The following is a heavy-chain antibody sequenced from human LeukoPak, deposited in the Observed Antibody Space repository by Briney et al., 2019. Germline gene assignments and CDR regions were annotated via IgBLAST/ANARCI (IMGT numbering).Heavy chain of an antibody. CDR2: IYSGGDI. J-gene: IGHJ2*01. CDR1: GFTVSTNH. D-gene: IGHD7-27*01. CDR3: ARLLWGTWYFDL. V-gene: IGHV3-53*01. Sequence: PGGSLRLSCAASGFTVSTNHMSWVRQAPGKGLEWVSVIYSGGDIYYADSVKGRFTISRDNSKNTLYLQIHSLRAEDTAVYYCARLLWGTWYFDLWGRGTLVTVSS.